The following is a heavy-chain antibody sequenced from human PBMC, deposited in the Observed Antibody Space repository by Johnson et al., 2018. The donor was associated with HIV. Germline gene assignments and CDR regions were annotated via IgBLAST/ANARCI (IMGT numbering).Heavy chain of an antibody. J-gene: IGHJ3*02. D-gene: IGHD1-26*01. V-gene: IGHV3-7*03. CDR1: GFVFSAYA. CDR2: IKQDGSEK. Sequence: VQLVESGGGVVQPGRSLRLSCAASGFVFSAYAMNWVRQAPGKGLEWVANIKQDGSEKYYVDSVKGRFTISRDNAKNSLYLQMNSLRAEDTAVYYCARAPPGWELPDIWGQGTMVTVSS. CDR3: ARAPPGWELPDI.